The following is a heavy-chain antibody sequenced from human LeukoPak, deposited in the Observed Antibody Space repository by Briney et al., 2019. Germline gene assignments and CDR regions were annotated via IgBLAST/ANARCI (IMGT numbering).Heavy chain of an antibody. CDR2: ISGSGGST. V-gene: IGHV3-23*01. D-gene: IGHD6-19*01. CDR3: AKPPTIAVAGHDAFDI. J-gene: IGHJ3*02. Sequence: GGSLRLSCAASGFTFSSYAMSWVRQAPGKGLEWVSAISGSGGSTYYADSVKGRFTISRDNSKNTLYLQMNSLRAEDTAVYYCAKPPTIAVAGHDAFDIWGQGTMVTVSS. CDR1: GFTFSSYA.